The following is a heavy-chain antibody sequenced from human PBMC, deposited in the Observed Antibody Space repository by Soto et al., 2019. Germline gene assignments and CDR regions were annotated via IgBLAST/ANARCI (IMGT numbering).Heavy chain of an antibody. CDR2: ISSDGXXX. V-gene: IGHV3-74*01. J-gene: IGHJ6*02. CDR3: XXDPESPEVGMDV. Sequence: EVQLVESGGGLVQPGGSLRLSCAASGFTFSIYWMHWVRQVPGGGLLWVSHISSDGXXXXYADSVKGRXTIXRXNAXXXXXXXXXXXXXXXXXXXXXXXDPESPEVGMDVWGQGTTVTVS. CDR1: GFTFSIYW.